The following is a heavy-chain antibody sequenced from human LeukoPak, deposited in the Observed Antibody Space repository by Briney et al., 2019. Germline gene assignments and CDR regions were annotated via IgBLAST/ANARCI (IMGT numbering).Heavy chain of an antibody. J-gene: IGHJ4*02. D-gene: IGHD7-27*01. CDR2: INPNSGGT. Sequence: ASVKVSCKASGYTFTGYYMHWVRHAPGQGLEWMGWINPNSGGTNYAQKFQGRVTMTRDTSISTAYMELSRLRSDDTAVYYCARVPGDDYYFDYWGQGTLVTVSS. CDR3: ARVPGDDYYFDY. V-gene: IGHV1-2*02. CDR1: GYTFTGYY.